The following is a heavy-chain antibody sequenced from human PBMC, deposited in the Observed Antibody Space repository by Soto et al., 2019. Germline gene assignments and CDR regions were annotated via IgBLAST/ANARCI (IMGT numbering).Heavy chain of an antibody. J-gene: IGHJ5*02. V-gene: IGHV4-39*01. CDR1: GGSISSSSYY. CDR3: ARHALGGLRSWFNKWFDP. CDR2: IYYSGST. D-gene: IGHD6-13*01. Sequence: SETLSLICTVSGGSISSSSYYWGWIRQPPGKGLEWIGSIYYSGSTYYNPSLKSRVTISVDTSKNQFSLKLSSVTAADTAVYYCARHALGGLRSWFNKWFDPWGQGTLVTVSS.